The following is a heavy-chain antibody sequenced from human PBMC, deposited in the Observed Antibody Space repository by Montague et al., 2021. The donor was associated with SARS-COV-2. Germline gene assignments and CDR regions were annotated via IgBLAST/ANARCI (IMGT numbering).Heavy chain of an antibody. CDR1: GGSISSYY. CDR2: IYYSGST. CDR3: ARGSYCPDAFDI. J-gene: IGHJ3*02. Sequence: SETRSLTCTVYGGSISSYYWSWIRQPPGKGLEWIGYIYYSGSTNYNPSLKSRVTISLDTSKNQFSLKLNSVTAADTAVFYCARGSYCPDAFDIWGQGTMVTVSS. V-gene: IGHV4-59*01. D-gene: IGHD2-15*01.